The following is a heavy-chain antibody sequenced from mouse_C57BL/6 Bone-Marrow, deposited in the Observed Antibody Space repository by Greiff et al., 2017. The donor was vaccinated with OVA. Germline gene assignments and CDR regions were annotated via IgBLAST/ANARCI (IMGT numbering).Heavy chain of an antibody. Sequence: QVQLKESGAELVKPGASVKLSCKAPGYTFTSYWMHWVKQRPGQGLEWIGMIHPNSGSTNYNEKFKGKATLTVDKSSSTAYMQLSSLTSEYSAVYYCARPGSSSYWYFDVWGTGTTVTVSS. V-gene: IGHV1-64*01. CDR1: GYTFTSYW. J-gene: IGHJ1*03. CDR3: ARPGSSSYWYFDV. D-gene: IGHD1-1*01. CDR2: IHPNSGST.